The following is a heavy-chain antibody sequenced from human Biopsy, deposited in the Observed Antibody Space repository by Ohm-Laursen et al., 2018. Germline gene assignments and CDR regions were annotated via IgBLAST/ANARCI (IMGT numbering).Heavy chain of an antibody. Sequence: SLRLSCTASGFIFNNYWMSWVRQAPGKGLEWVTNMNEDETIKNYVDSVKGRFTISRDNAKNSLYLQLNSLRAEDTAVYYCARAGYSIGYDYWGQGTLVTVSS. D-gene: IGHD3-9*01. CDR1: GFIFNNYW. J-gene: IGHJ4*02. CDR3: ARAGYSIGYDY. CDR2: MNEDETIK. V-gene: IGHV3-7*01.